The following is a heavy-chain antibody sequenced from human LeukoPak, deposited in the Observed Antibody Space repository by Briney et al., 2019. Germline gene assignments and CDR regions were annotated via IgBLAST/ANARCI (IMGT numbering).Heavy chain of an antibody. CDR2: INHSGST. CDR1: GGSFSGYY. CDR3: VTYYFDSSGPKKNY. Sequence: SETLSPTCAVYGGSFSGYYWSWIRQPPGKGLEWIGEINHSGSTNYNPSLKSRVTISVDTSKKQFSLKLSSVTAADTAVYYCVTYYFDSSGPKKNYWGQGTLVTVSS. J-gene: IGHJ4*02. D-gene: IGHD3-22*01. V-gene: IGHV4-34*01.